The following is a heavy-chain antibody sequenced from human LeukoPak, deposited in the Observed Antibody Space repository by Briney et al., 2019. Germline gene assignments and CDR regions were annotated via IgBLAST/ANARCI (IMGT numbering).Heavy chain of an antibody. CDR1: GYTFTSYD. V-gene: IGHV1-8*01. CDR2: MNPNSGNT. CDR3: ARMSIGYLTNWFDP. Sequence: ASVKVSCKASGYTFTSYDINWVRQATGQGLEWMGWMNPNSGNTGYAQKFQGRVTMTRNTSISTAYMELSSLRSEDTAVYYCARMSIGYLTNWFDPWGQGTLVIVSS. J-gene: IGHJ5*02. D-gene: IGHD6-25*01.